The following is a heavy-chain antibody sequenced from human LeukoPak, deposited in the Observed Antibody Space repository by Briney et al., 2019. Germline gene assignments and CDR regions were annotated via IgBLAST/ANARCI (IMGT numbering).Heavy chain of an antibody. CDR2: ISSSSSYI. CDR1: GFTISSYS. J-gene: IGHJ5*02. Sequence: KPGGSLRLSCAASGFTISSYSMNWVRQAPGKVLEWVSSISSSSSYIYYADSVKGRFTISRDNAKNSLYLQMNSLRAEDTAVYYCARDRKGFVVVPAARGNWFDPWGQGTLVTVSS. CDR3: ARDRKGFVVVPAARGNWFDP. D-gene: IGHD2-2*01. V-gene: IGHV3-21*01.